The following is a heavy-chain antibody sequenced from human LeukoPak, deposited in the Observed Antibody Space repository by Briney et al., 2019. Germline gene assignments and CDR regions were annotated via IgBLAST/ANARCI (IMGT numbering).Heavy chain of an antibody. CDR1: GGSISSYY. D-gene: IGHD4-23*01. CDR3: ARGSDYGGNGPFDY. J-gene: IGHJ4*02. V-gene: IGHV4-59*01. Sequence: MPSETLSLTCTVSGGSISSYYWSWIQQPPGKGLEWIGYIYYSGSTNYNPSLKSRVTISVDTSKNQFSLKLSSVTAADTAVYYCARGSDYGGNGPFDYWGQGTLVTVSS. CDR2: IYYSGST.